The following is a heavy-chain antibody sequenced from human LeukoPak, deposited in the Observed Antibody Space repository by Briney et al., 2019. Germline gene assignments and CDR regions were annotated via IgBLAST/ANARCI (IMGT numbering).Heavy chain of an antibody. J-gene: IGHJ6*03. CDR1: GGSISSSNW. Sequence: PAGTLSLTCAVSGGSISSSNWWSWVRQPPGKGLEWIGEIYHSGSTNYNPSLKSRVTMSLDTSKNQFSLKLNSVTAADTAVYYCARDASASTYSRWYYYYMDVWGKGMTVTISS. CDR3: ARDASASTYSRWYYYYMDV. CDR2: IYHSGST. V-gene: IGHV4-4*02. D-gene: IGHD2-2*01.